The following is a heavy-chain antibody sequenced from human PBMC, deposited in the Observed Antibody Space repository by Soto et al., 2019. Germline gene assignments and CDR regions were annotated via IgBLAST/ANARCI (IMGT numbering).Heavy chain of an antibody. CDR1: GGTFSSYA. V-gene: IGHV1-69*06. CDR3: ARGYSTECSDGVCSFFYNHEMDV. D-gene: IGHD2-8*01. Sequence: SVKVSCKASGGTFSSYAISWVRQAPGQGLEWMGGIIPIFGTANYAQKFQGRVTITADKSTSTAYMELSSLRSEDTAVYYCARGYSTECSDGVCSFFYNHEMDVWGQGPTVTVSS. CDR2: IIPIFGTA. J-gene: IGHJ6*02.